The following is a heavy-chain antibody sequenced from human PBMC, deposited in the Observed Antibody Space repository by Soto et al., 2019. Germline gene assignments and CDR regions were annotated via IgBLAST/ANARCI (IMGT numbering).Heavy chain of an antibody. CDR1: GGTFISYT. CDR3: ARDQKLSGYASSAFDI. D-gene: IGHD5-12*01. J-gene: IGHJ3*02. V-gene: IGHV1-69*04. Sequence: KVSCKASGGTFISYTISWVRQAPGQGLEWMGRIIPILGIANYAQKFQGRVTITADKSTSTAYMELSSLRSEDTAVYYCARDQKLSGYASSAFDIWGQGKMVTVSS. CDR2: IIPILGIA.